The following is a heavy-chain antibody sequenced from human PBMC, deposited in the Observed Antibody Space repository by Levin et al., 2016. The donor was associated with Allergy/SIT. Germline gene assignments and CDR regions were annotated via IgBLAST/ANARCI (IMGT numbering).Heavy chain of an antibody. D-gene: IGHD6-19*01. CDR2: INSDNIRT. J-gene: IGHJ4*02. CDR1: GLTMSGRW. CDR3: AGPRYGSDWWEDY. V-gene: IGHV3-74*01. Sequence: GESLKISCAVSGLTMSGRWMHWVRHVPGRGLVWVAHINSDNIRTAYADSVKGRFTISRDDAKNTLYLQMNSLRVDDTGLYYCAGPRYGSDWWEDYWGQGTLVTVSS.